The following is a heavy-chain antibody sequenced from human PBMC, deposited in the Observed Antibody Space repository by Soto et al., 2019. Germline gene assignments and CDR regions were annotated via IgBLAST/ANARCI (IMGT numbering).Heavy chain of an antibody. V-gene: IGHV1-18*01. CDR2: ISAYNGNT. CDR1: GYTFTSYG. D-gene: IGHD3-3*01. Sequence: ASVKVSCKASGYTFTSYGISWVRQAPGQGLEWMGWISAYNGNTNYAQKLQGRVTMTTDTSTSTAYMELRSLRSDDTAVYYCARFGLYYDFWSGYGENWFDPWGQGTLVTVSS. J-gene: IGHJ5*02. CDR3: ARFGLYYDFWSGYGENWFDP.